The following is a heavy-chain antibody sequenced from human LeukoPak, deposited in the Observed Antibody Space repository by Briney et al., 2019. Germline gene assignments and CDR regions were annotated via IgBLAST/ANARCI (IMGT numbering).Heavy chain of an antibody. CDR2: IYYSGST. Sequence: SETLSLTCTVSGGSISSYYWSWIRQPPGKGLEWIGYIYYSGSTYYNPSLKSRVTISVDTSKNQFSLKLSSVTAADTTVYYCATSHGYSSSWANNWFDPWGQGTLVTVSS. V-gene: IGHV4-59*08. CDR3: ATSHGYSSSWANNWFDP. J-gene: IGHJ5*02. D-gene: IGHD6-13*01. CDR1: GGSISSYY.